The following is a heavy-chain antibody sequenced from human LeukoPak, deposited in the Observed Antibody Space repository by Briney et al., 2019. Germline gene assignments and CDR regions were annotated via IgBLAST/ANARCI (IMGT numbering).Heavy chain of an antibody. Sequence: GGSLRLSCAASGFTFSNFAMIWVRQAPGKGLEWVSVIGSDSGAIQYADSVKGRFTISRDNAKNSLYLQMNSLRAEDTAVYYCAREYCSSTSCHPGVDYWGQGTLVTVSS. V-gene: IGHV3-21*01. CDR2: IGSDSGAI. J-gene: IGHJ4*02. CDR1: GFTFSNFA. D-gene: IGHD2-2*01. CDR3: AREYCSSTSCHPGVDY.